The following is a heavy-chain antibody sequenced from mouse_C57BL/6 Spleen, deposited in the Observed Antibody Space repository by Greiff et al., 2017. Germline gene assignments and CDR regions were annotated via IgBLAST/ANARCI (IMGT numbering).Heavy chain of an antibody. V-gene: IGHV5-16*01. CDR1: GFTFSDYY. Sequence: EVKLMESEGGLVQPGSSMKLSCTASGFTFSDYYMAWVRQVPEKGLEWVANINYDGRSTYYLDSLKSRFIISRDNAKNILYLQMSSLNSEDTATYYCAREPDYGSSYWYFDVWGTGTTVTVSS. CDR3: AREPDYGSSYWYFDV. J-gene: IGHJ1*03. CDR2: INYDGRST. D-gene: IGHD1-1*01.